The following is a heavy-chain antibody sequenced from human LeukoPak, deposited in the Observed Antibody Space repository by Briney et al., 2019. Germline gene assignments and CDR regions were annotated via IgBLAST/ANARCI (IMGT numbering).Heavy chain of an antibody. D-gene: IGHD4-17*01. CDR1: GGSISSSNW. J-gene: IGHJ3*02. CDR3: ARDWPTGDGDAFDI. V-gene: IGHV4-4*02. Sequence: PSETLSLTCAVSGGSISSSNWWSWVRQPPGKGLEWIGEIYHSGSTNYNPSLKSRVTISVDKSKNQFSLKLSSVTAADTAVYYCARDWPTGDGDAFDIWGQGTMVTVSS. CDR2: IYHSGST.